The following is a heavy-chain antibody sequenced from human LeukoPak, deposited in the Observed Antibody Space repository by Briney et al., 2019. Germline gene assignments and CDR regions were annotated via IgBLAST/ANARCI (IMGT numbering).Heavy chain of an antibody. Sequence: SETLSLTCTVSGGSISGHFWSWIRQPPGKGLEWIGFVSYSGDTNYSPSFNGRVTISLDTSKSQFSLTLNSVTAADTAVYFCARGGASSRYFGYWGQGTLVTVSS. CDR1: GGSISGHF. D-gene: IGHD1-26*01. V-gene: IGHV4-59*11. CDR3: ARGGASSRYFGY. J-gene: IGHJ4*02. CDR2: VSYSGDT.